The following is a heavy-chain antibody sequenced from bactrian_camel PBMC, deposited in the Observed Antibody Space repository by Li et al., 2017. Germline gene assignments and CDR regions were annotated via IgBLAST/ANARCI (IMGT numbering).Heavy chain of an antibody. CDR2: INLSSNS. J-gene: IGHJ4*01. V-gene: IGHV3-2*01. Sequence: HVQLVESGGGSVQPGGSLKLSCAASGFSFNIHAMSWVRQAPGKGLEWVATINLSSNSYAADSVKGRFTISRDNAKNTLYLQMNSLKPEDTATYYCATGYVGGALLRPQSYSYWGQGTQVTVS. CDR1: GFSFNIHA. D-gene: IGHD2*01. CDR3: ATGYVGGALLRPQSYSY.